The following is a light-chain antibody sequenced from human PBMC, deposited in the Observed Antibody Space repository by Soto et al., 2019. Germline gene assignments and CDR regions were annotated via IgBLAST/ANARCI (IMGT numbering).Light chain of an antibody. J-gene: IGKJ4*01. CDR2: AAS. V-gene: IGKV3-20*01. CDR3: QQYASSLLT. Sequence: EIVLTQSPGTLSLSPGERATLSCRASQSSSSYLAWYQQKPGQAPRLLIYAASTRATGIPDRFSGSGSGTDFTLTISRLEPADFAVYYCQQYASSLLTFGGGTKVDI. CDR1: QSSSSY.